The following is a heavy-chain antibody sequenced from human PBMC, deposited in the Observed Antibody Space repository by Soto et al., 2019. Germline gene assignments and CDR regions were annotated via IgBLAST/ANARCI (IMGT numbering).Heavy chain of an antibody. D-gene: IGHD3-22*01. Sequence: VQLLESGGGVTQPGGSRRLSCEASGFTFGIIALGWVPQAPGKGLEWVSTISGNGGTSYADFVRGRFIISRDNSKNTLYLQMNSLRAEDTAIYYCAKDAPGSGWLSDYWGQGTRVTVSS. CDR1: GFTFGIIA. CDR3: AKDAPGSGWLSDY. J-gene: IGHJ4*02. V-gene: IGHV3-23*01. CDR2: ISGNGGT.